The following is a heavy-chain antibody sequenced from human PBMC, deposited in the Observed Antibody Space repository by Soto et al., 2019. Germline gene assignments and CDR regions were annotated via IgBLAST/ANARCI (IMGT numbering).Heavy chain of an antibody. Sequence: GGSLRLSCAASGFTFSDYYMSWIRQAPGKGLEWVSYISSSGSTIYYADSVKGRFTISRENAKNSLYLQMNSLRAEDTAVYYCARKEVLLAKRGWLDPWGQGTMVTIYS. CDR3: ARKEVLLAKRGWLDP. CDR2: ISSSGSTI. CDR1: GFTFSDYY. J-gene: IGHJ5*02. V-gene: IGHV3-11*01. D-gene: IGHD3-10*01.